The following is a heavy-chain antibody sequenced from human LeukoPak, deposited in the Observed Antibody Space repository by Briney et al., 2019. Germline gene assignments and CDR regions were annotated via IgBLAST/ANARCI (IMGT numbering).Heavy chain of an antibody. CDR2: INSDGSST. CDR3: ARGSDCSGGSCYSYWYFDL. CDR1: AFTFSSYW. Sequence: GGSLRLSCAASAFTFSSYWMHWVRQAPGKGLVWFSLINSDGSSTSYADSVKGRFTISRDNAENTLYLQMNSLRAEDTAMYYCARGSDCSGGSCYSYWYFDLWGRGTLVTVSS. J-gene: IGHJ2*01. D-gene: IGHD2-15*01. V-gene: IGHV3-74*01.